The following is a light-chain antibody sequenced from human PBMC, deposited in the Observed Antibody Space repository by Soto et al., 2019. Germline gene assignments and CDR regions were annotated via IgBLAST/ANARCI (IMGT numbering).Light chain of an antibody. Sequence: QSALTQPPSASGSLGQSVTISCTGTRSDIGGYNFVSWYRQSPGKAPKVVIDEVSKRPSGVPDRFSGSKSGNTASLTVSGLQADDEADYYCSSYAGSYTVIFGGGTQLTVL. V-gene: IGLV2-8*01. J-gene: IGLJ2*01. CDR1: RSDIGGYNF. CDR2: EVS. CDR3: SSYAGSYTVI.